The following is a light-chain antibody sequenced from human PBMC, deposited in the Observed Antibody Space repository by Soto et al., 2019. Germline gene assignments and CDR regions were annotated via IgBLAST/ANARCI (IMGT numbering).Light chain of an antibody. Sequence: QSALTQPASVSGSPGQSITISCTGTSSDVGGYNYVSWYQQHPGKAPKLMIYDVSNRPSGVSNRFSGSKSSNTASLTISGLQAEDEADDYCSSYTSSSTHVVFGGGTKVTVL. V-gene: IGLV2-14*01. CDR3: SSYTSSSTHVV. CDR2: DVS. CDR1: SSDVGGYNY. J-gene: IGLJ2*01.